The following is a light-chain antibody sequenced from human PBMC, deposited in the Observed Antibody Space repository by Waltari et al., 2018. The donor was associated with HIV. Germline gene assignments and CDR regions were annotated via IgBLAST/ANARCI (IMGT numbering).Light chain of an antibody. CDR2: DAS. J-gene: IGKJ4*01. Sequence: EIVLTQSPATLSVSPGERATLSCRASQRVSSYLAWYQHKPGQAPRLLIYDASNRASGTPARFSGSGSGTDFTLTISSLEPEDFAVYYCQQRSSWPPTFGVGTKVEIK. CDR1: QRVSSY. V-gene: IGKV3-11*01. CDR3: QQRSSWPPT.